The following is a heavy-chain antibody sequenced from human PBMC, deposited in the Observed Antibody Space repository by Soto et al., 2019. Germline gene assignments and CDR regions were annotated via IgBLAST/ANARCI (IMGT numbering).Heavy chain of an antibody. CDR1: GFSLSTTGVG. V-gene: IGHV2-5*02. D-gene: IGHD2-2*02. J-gene: IGHJ5*02. CDR3: AHTPRPPRGCSSTDCYKGGWFDP. Sequence: QITLKESGPTLVKPTQTLTLTCTFSGFSLSTTGVGVGWIRQPPGKALEWLALIYWDDDKRYSPSLKSRLTIPKDTSKNQVVLTMTNMDPVDTATYYCAHTPRPPRGCSSTDCYKGGWFDPWGQGTLVTVSS. CDR2: IYWDDDK.